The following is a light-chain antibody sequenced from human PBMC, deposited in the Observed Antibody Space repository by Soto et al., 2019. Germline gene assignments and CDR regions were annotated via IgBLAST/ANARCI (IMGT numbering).Light chain of an antibody. CDR2: GAS. J-gene: IGKJ2*01. CDR1: QTVTTD. V-gene: IGKV3-20*01. CDR3: QKYDTAPYT. Sequence: EIVMTQSPVTLSVSPGERATLSGRASQTVTTDLAWYQQTPGRSPRLLIYGASNRATGIPDRFSGSGSGTDFTLTISGLEAEDFAVYYCQKYDTAPYTFGQGTKVDIK.